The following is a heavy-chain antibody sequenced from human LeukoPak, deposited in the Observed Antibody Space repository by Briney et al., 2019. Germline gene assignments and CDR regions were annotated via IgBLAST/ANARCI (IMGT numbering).Heavy chain of an antibody. CDR2: ISSSSSYI. J-gene: IGHJ4*02. CDR1: GFTFSSYS. Sequence: PGGSLRLSCAASGFTFSSYSMNWVRQAPGKGLEWVSSISSSSSYIYYADSVKGRFTSSRDNAKNSLYLQMNSLRAEDTAVYYCARALGSGYDYDYWGQGTLVTVSS. V-gene: IGHV3-21*01. D-gene: IGHD5-12*01. CDR3: ARALGSGYDYDY.